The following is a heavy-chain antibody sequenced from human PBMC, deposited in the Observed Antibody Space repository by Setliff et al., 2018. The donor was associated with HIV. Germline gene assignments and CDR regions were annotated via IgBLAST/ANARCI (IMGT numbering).Heavy chain of an antibody. CDR2: IYASGST. V-gene: IGHV4-59*08. CDR1: GYSIASGYY. D-gene: IGHD6-19*01. CDR3: ARHVYSSGWGYVYHLDS. J-gene: IGHJ4*02. Sequence: SETLSLTCSVPGYSIASGYYWSWIRQPPGKGLEWIGYIYASGSTNYSPSLKSRVTISVDTSKNQFSLKLKSVTAADTAVYFCARHVYSSGWGYVYHLDSWGQGTLVTVSS.